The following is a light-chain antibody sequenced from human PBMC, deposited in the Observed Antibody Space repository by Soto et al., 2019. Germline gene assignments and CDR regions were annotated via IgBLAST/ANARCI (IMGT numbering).Light chain of an antibody. CDR2: DAA. CDR1: QSVSSGY. Sequence: EIGLTQSPGTLSLSPGERATLSCRASQSVSSGYLAWYQQKPGQAPRLLIHDAADRAIGIPDRFSGSGSGTDFTLTISRLEPEDFAMYYCQQYGRSPYTFGQGTKLEI. J-gene: IGKJ2*01. V-gene: IGKV3-20*01. CDR3: QQYGRSPYT.